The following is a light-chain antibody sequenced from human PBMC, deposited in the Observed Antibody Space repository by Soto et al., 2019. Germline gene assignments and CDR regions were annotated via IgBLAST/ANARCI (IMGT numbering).Light chain of an antibody. CDR3: QQYNNWPLT. J-gene: IGKJ4*01. V-gene: IGKV3-15*01. CDR2: GAS. Sequence: EGVMTQSPATLSVSPGERATLSCRASQSVSSNLAWYQQKPGQAPRLLIYGASTRATGIPARFSGSGSGTEFTLTISSLQSEDFAVYYCQQYNNWPLTFGGGTKVDIK. CDR1: QSVSSN.